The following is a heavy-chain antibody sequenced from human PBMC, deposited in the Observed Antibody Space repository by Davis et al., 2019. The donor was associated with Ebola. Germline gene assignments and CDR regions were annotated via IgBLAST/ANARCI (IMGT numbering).Heavy chain of an antibody. CDR1: GGSLDTSIYY. CDR3: ARRAETTIFGVVKGWFDP. J-gene: IGHJ5*02. V-gene: IGHV4-39*01. CDR2: AHFGGSR. Sequence: MPGGSLRLSCTVSGGSLDTSIYYWAWLRQSPGKGLEWIGSAHFGGSRFYNPSLKSRVTISVDTSRNQFSLKLTSVMAADTAVYYCARRAETTIFGVVKGWFDPWGQGTQVTVSS. D-gene: IGHD3-3*01.